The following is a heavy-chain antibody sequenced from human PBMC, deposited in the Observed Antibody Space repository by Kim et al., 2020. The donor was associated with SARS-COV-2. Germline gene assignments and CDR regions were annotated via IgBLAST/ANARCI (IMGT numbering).Heavy chain of an antibody. J-gene: IGHJ4*02. V-gene: IGHV5-10-1*01. D-gene: IGHD6-13*01. Sequence: NYSPSFQGHVTISADKSINTAYLQWSSLKASDTAIYYCASGSGSTIAAGDYWGQGTLVTVSS. CDR3: ASGSGSTIAAGDY.